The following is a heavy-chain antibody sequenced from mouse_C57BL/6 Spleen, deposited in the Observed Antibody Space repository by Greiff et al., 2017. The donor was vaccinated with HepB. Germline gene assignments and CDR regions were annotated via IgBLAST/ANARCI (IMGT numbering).Heavy chain of an antibody. V-gene: IGHV1-54*01. J-gene: IGHJ1*03. CDR1: GYAFTNYL. D-gene: IGHD4-1*01. CDR2: INPGSGGT. Sequence: VKLMESGAELVRPGTSVKVSCKASGYAFTNYLIEWVKQRPGQGLEWIGVINPGSGGTNYNEKFKGKATLTADKSSSTAYMQLSSLTSEDSAVYFCARGDLPGTRYFDVWGTGTTVTVSS. CDR3: ARGDLPGTRYFDV.